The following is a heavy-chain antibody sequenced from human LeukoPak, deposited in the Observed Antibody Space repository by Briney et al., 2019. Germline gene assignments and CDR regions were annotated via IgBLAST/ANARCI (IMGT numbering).Heavy chain of an antibody. CDR2: ISGSGGST. Sequence: PGGSLRLSCAASGFTFSSYAMSWVRQAPGKGLEWVSAISGSGGSTYYADSVKGRFTISRDNSKNTLYLQMNSLRAEDTAVYYCAKGFGRYYYYYMDVWGKGTTVTVSS. CDR3: AKGFGRYYYYYMDV. D-gene: IGHD3-10*01. CDR1: GFTFSSYA. V-gene: IGHV3-23*01. J-gene: IGHJ6*03.